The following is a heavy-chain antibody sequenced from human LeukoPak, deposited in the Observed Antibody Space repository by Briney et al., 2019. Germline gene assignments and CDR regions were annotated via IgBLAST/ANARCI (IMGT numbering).Heavy chain of an antibody. Sequence: GESLKISCTGSGYSFTSYRISWVRQMPGKGLEWMGTIDPSDSYTNYSPSFQGHVTISADKSISIAYLQWSSLKVADTAMYFCARHPHPTTVVDYWGQGSEASVSS. D-gene: IGHD4-11*01. V-gene: IGHV5-10-1*01. CDR1: GYSFTSYR. J-gene: IGHJ4*02. CDR2: IDPSDSYT. CDR3: ARHPHPTTVVDY.